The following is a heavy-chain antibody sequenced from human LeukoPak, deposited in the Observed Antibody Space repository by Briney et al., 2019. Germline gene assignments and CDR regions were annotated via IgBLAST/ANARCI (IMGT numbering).Heavy chain of an antibody. CDR3: ARGAAQYQLLFVPYYYYGMDV. Sequence: SVKVSFKASGGTFSIYAISWVRQAPGQGREWMGRIIPILGIANYAQKFQGRVTITADKSTSTAYMELSSLRSEDTAVYYCARGAAQYQLLFVPYYYYGMDVWGQGTTVTVSS. V-gene: IGHV1-69*04. J-gene: IGHJ6*02. CDR2: IIPILGIA. CDR1: GGTFSIYA. D-gene: IGHD2-2*01.